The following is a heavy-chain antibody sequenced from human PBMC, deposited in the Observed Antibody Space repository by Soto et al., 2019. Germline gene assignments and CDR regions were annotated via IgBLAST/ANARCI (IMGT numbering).Heavy chain of an antibody. CDR2: INAGNGNT. J-gene: IGHJ4*02. CDR3: ARLWSGYYDRSFDY. Sequence: QVQLVQSGAEVKKPGASVKVSCQASGYTFTSYAMHWVRQAPGQRPEGMGWINAGNGNTKYSQKFQGRVTITRDTSASTAYMELSSLRSEDTAVYYCARLWSGYYDRSFDYWGQGTLVTVSS. CDR1: GYTFTSYA. V-gene: IGHV1-3*01. D-gene: IGHD3-3*01.